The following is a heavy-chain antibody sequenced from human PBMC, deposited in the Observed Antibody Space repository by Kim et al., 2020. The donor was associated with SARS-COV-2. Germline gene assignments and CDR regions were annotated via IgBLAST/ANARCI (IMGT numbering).Heavy chain of an antibody. V-gene: IGHV3-33*06. J-gene: IGHJ4*02. CDR2: IWYDGSNK. Sequence: GGSLRLSCAASRFTFSSYGLHWVRQAPGNGLEWVAVIWYDGSNKYHADSVKGRFTISRDNSKNTLYLQMNNLRAEDTAVYYCAKERRKYCSGGSCHLEYWGQGTLVTVSS. D-gene: IGHD2-15*01. CDR3: AKERRKYCSGGSCHLEY. CDR1: RFTFSSYG.